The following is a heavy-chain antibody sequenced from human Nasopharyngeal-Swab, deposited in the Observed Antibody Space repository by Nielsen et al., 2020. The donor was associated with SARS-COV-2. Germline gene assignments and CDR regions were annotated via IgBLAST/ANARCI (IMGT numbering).Heavy chain of an antibody. D-gene: IGHD3-22*01. CDR2: TYYRSKWYN. V-gene: IGHV6-1*01. J-gene: IGHJ6*02. Sequence: SQTLSLTCAISGDSVSSNSAAWNWIRQSPSRGLEWLGRTYYRSKWYNDYAVSVKSRITITPDTSKNQFYLQLNSVTPEDTAVYYCARGGTVAPYYYDSSGYYSDYYYYGMDVWGQGTTVTVSS. CDR3: ARGGTVAPYYYDSSGYYSDYYYYGMDV. CDR1: GDSVSSNSAA.